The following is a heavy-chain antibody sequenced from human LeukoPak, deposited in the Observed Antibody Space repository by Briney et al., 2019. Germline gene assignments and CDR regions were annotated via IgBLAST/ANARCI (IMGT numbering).Heavy chain of an antibody. CDR1: GGSISSGGYY. V-gene: IGHV4-30-2*01. CDR3: ARFGGESIVVVPAAMDNWFDP. Sequence: SETLSLTCTVSGGSISSGGYYWSWIRQPPGKGLEWIGYIYRSGSTYYNPSLKSRVTISVDRSKNQFSLKLSSVTAADTAVYYCARFGGESIVVVPAAMDNWFDPWGQGTLVTVSS. CDR2: IYRSGST. D-gene: IGHD2-2*01. J-gene: IGHJ5*02.